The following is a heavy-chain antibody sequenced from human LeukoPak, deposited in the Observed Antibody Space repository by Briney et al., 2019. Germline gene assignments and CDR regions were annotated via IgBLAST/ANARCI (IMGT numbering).Heavy chain of an antibody. Sequence: GASVKVSCKASGYPFSNFGISWVRQAPGQGLQWMGWISAFHGKTNYTQKLQGRVTMTTDTSTSTAYMELRSLRSDDTALYFCARSSPFLVPGTGDAFDIWGQGTMVTVSS. CDR1: GYPFSNFG. CDR3: ARSSPFLVPGTGDAFDI. J-gene: IGHJ3*02. D-gene: IGHD6-19*01. CDR2: ISAFHGKT. V-gene: IGHV1-18*01.